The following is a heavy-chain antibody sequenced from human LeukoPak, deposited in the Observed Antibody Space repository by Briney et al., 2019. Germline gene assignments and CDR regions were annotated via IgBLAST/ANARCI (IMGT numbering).Heavy chain of an antibody. J-gene: IGHJ4*01. D-gene: IGHD3-16*01. CDR1: GFTFSLYD. CDR2: ISYDGSNK. Sequence: GGSLRLSCAASGFTFSLYDVHWVRQAPGKGLEWVAVISYDGSNKYYADSVKGRFTISRDNSKNTLSLQMNSLRAEDTAVYYCVLIPGSGYWGHGTLVTVSS. CDR3: VLIPGSGY. V-gene: IGHV3-30*03.